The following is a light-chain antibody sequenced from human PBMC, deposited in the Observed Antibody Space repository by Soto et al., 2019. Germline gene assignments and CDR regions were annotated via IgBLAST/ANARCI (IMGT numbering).Light chain of an antibody. V-gene: IGLV2-8*01. CDR3: SSYAGSSNV. CDR1: SSDVGGYSY. Sequence: QSALTPPPSASGSPGQSGAISCTGTSSDVGGYSYVSWYQQHPGKAPKLMIYEVNKRPSGVPDRFSGSKSGNTASLTVSGLQAEDEADYYCSSYAGSSNVFGTGTKVTVL. CDR2: EVN. J-gene: IGLJ1*01.